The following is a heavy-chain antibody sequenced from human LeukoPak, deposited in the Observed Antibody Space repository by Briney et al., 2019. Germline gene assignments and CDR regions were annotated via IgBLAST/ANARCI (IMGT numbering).Heavy chain of an antibody. J-gene: IGHJ4*02. D-gene: IGHD3-22*01. CDR3: ARQTTSGYLDY. Sequence: PSETLSLTCAVYGGSFSGYYWSWIRQPPGKGLEWIGEINHSGSTNYNPSLKSRVTISVDTPKNQFSLKLSSVTAADRALYYCARQTTSGYLDYWGQGTLVTVS. CDR2: INHSGST. V-gene: IGHV4-34*01. CDR1: GGSFSGYY.